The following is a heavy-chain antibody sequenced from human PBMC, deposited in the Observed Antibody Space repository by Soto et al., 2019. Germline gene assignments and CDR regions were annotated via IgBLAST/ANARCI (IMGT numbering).Heavy chain of an antibody. CDR3: ARDLMTTVTNFDF. CDR1: RFSVWSYA. V-gene: IGHV3-30-3*01. Sequence: HWGSLKIACASSRFSVWSYAMHGSRKAPGKGLEWVAVISYDGSNKYYADSVKGRFTISRDNSKNTLYLQMNSLRAEDTAVYYCARDLMTTVTNFDFWGQGTLVTVYS. J-gene: IGHJ4*02. D-gene: IGHD4-17*01. CDR2: ISYDGSNK.